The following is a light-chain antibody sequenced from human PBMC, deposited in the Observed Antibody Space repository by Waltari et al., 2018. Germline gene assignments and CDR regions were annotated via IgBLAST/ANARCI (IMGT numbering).Light chain of an antibody. CDR2: EGS. J-gene: IGLJ3*02. CDR1: TSDVGTFNL. CDR3: CSYAGSSTLV. V-gene: IGLV2-23*01. Sequence: QSALTQPASASGSPGQSITIPCTGTTSDVGTFNLFPWYQQHPGKAPKLMIYEGSKRPSGVSNRFSGSKSGNTASLTISGLQAEDEADYYCCSYAGSSTLVFGGGTKLTVL.